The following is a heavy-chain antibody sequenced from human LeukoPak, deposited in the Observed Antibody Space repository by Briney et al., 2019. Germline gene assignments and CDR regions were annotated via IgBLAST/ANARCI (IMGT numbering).Heavy chain of an antibody. CDR2: INPSGGST. CDR3: AREWAGSSSPYYYMDV. V-gene: IGHV1-46*01. Sequence: ASVKVSCKASGYTFTSYYMHWVRQAPGQGLEWMGIINPSGGSTSYAQKFQGRVTMTRDTSTSTVYMELSSLRSEDTAVYYCAREWAGSSSPYYYMDVWGKGTTVTVSS. CDR1: GYTFTSYY. J-gene: IGHJ6*03. D-gene: IGHD6-6*01.